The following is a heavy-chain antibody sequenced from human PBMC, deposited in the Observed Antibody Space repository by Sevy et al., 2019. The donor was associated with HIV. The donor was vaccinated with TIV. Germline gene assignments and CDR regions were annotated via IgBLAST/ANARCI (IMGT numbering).Heavy chain of an antibody. Sequence: GGSLRLSCVASGFTFSKAWMSWVRQAPGKGLEWVGRIKSKTDGATRDLAAPVKGRIIISRDDSKNTLYLQISNLKIEDTGVYFRAAAVGTSDFDYWGQGTLVTVSS. CDR1: GFTFSKAW. D-gene: IGHD1-1*01. CDR3: AAAVGTSDFDY. J-gene: IGHJ4*02. V-gene: IGHV3-15*01. CDR2: IKSKTDGATR.